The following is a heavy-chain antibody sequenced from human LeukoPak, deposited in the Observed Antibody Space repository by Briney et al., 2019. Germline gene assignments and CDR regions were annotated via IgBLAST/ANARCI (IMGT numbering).Heavy chain of an antibody. CDR3: ARGCDVLLWFGELLDCPFPIDY. V-gene: IGHV1-2*06. D-gene: IGHD3-10*01. Sequence: ASVKVSCKASGYTFTGYYTHWVRQAPGQGLEWMGRINPNSGGTNYAQKFQGRVTMTRDTSISTAYMELSRLRSDDTAVYYCARGCDVLLWFGELLDCPFPIDYWGQGTLVTVSS. CDR1: GYTFTGYY. J-gene: IGHJ4*02. CDR2: INPNSGGT.